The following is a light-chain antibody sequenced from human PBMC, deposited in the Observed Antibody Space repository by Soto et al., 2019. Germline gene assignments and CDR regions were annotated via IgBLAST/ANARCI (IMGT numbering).Light chain of an antibody. CDR1: SSNIGSNT. Sequence: QPVLTQPPSASGTPGQRVTISCSGSSSNIGSNTVNWYQQLQGTAPKLLIYSSNQRPSGVPDRFSGSKSGTSASLAISGLQSEDEADYYCAAWDDSLSGYVFGTGTKLTVL. J-gene: IGLJ1*01. CDR2: SSN. CDR3: AAWDDSLSGYV. V-gene: IGLV1-44*01.